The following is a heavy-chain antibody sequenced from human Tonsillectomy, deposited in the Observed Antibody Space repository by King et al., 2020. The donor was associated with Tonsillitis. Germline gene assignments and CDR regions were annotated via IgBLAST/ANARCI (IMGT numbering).Heavy chain of an antibody. Sequence: VQLQESGPGLVKPSETLSLTCTVSGGSISSSSYYWGWIRQPPGKGLEWIGSIYYSGSTYYNPSLKSRVTISVDTSKNQFSLKLSSVTAADTAVYYCARTGYSSSWYPYYFDYWGQGTLVTVSS. V-gene: IGHV4-39*07. J-gene: IGHJ4*02. CDR3: ARTGYSSSWYPYYFDY. CDR2: IYYSGST. D-gene: IGHD6-13*01. CDR1: GGSISSSSYY.